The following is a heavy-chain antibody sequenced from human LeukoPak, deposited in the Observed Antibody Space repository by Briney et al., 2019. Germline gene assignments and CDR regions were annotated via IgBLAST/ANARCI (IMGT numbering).Heavy chain of an antibody. CDR2: INPNSGNT. J-gene: IGHJ5*02. D-gene: IGHD6-25*01. Sequence: ASVRLCCTASGYTFTCYYMHLVRQAPAQGLEWRGWINPNSGNTPYAQKFQDRVTMNRDTSISTAYMELNSLRSDDTAVYYCEREGAAAEDVNWFDPWGERTLVTVSS. V-gene: IGHV1-2*02. CDR3: EREGAAAEDVNWFDP. CDR1: GYTFTCYY.